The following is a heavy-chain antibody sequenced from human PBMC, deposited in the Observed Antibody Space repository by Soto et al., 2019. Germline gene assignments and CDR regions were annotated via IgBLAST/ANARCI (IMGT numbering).Heavy chain of an antibody. CDR2: ISGSGGRS. Sequence: EVQLLDSGGGLVQPGGSLRLSCAASGFTFSNYAMTWVRQGPGTGLEWVSGISGSGGRSYNADSVKGRCTISSDNSKSTLYLQMNSPRAEDTAVYYCAKAYFVWSSEQPYYFDYWGQGTLVTVSS. D-gene: IGHD3-16*01. V-gene: IGHV3-23*01. CDR3: AKAYFVWSSEQPYYFDY. CDR1: GFTFSNYA. J-gene: IGHJ4*02.